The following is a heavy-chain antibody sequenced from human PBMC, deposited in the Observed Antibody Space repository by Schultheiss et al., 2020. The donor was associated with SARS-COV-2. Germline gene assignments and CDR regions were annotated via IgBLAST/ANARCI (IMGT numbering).Heavy chain of an antibody. D-gene: IGHD4-17*01. Sequence: ASVKVSCKASGYTFTGYYMHWVRQAPGQGLEWMGWINPNSGGTNYAQKFQGRVTITRDTSISTAYMELSRLRSYDTAVYYCARAGRGTVPNAGWFDPWGQGTLVTVAS. J-gene: IGHJ5*02. CDR3: ARAGRGTVPNAGWFDP. CDR1: GYTFTGYY. CDR2: INPNSGGT. V-gene: IGHV1-2*02.